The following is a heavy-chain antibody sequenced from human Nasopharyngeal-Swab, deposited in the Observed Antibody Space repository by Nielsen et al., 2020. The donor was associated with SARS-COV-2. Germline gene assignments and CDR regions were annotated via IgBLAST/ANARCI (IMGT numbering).Heavy chain of an antibody. CDR1: GYTFTGYA. CDR3: ARAALYCSGSNCSSNYYYYMDV. D-gene: IGHD2-15*01. V-gene: IGHV1-3*01. Sequence: ASVKVSCKASGYTFTGYALHWVRQAPGQRLEWMGWINAGNGNANYSQKFQDRVTITRDTSASTAYMELTSLRSEDTAVYYCARAALYCSGSNCSSNYYYYMDVWGKGTTVTVSS. CDR2: INAGNGNA. J-gene: IGHJ6*03.